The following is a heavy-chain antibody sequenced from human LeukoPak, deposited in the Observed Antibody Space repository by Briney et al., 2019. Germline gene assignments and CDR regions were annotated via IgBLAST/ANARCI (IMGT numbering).Heavy chain of an antibody. V-gene: IGHV1-69*05. Sequence: SVKVSCKASGGTFSSYAISWVRQAPGQGLEWMGGIIPIFGTANYAQKFQGRVTITTDESTSTAYMELSSLRSEDTAVYYCARDSAVYYDYVWGSYRPDYWGQGTLVTVSS. J-gene: IGHJ4*02. CDR2: IIPIFGTA. D-gene: IGHD3-16*02. CDR3: ARDSAVYYDYVWGSYRPDY. CDR1: GGTFSSYA.